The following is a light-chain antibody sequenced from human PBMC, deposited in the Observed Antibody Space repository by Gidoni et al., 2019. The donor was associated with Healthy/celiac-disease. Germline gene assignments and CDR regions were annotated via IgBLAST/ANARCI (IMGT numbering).Light chain of an antibody. Sequence: EIVLTQSPGTLSLSPGVRATLSCRASQSVSSGYLAWYQQKPGQAPRLLIYGASSRATGIPDRFSGSGSGTDFTITISRLEPEDFAVYYCQHPGTFGGGTKVEIK. V-gene: IGKV3-20*01. CDR3: QHPGT. CDR1: QSVSSGY. CDR2: GAS. J-gene: IGKJ4*01.